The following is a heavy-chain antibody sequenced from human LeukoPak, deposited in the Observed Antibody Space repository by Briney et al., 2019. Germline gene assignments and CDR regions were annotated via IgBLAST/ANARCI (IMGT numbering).Heavy chain of an antibody. CDR3: AREGFPPKISDFWSGLGPYYYYGMDV. D-gene: IGHD3-3*01. Sequence: ASVKVSCKASGYTFTSYYMHWVRQAPGQGLEWMGIINPSGGSTSTTQKFQGRVTMTRDTSTSTVYVELSSLRSEDTAVYYCAREGFPPKISDFWSGLGPYYYYGMDVWGQGTTVTVSS. CDR2: INPSGGST. V-gene: IGHV1-46*01. CDR1: GYTFTSYY. J-gene: IGHJ6*02.